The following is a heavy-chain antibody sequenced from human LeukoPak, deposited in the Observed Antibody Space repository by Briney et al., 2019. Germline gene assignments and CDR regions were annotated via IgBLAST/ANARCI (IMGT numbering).Heavy chain of an antibody. CDR1: GFTFDDYA. D-gene: IGHD6-19*01. J-gene: IGHJ3*02. Sequence: HPGGSLKLSCAASGFTFDDYAMHWVRQAPGKGLEWVSGISWNSGSIGYADSVKGRFTISRDNAKNSLYLQMNSLRAEDTAVYYCARAGSGQWLVPGRNAFDIWGQGTMVTVSS. CDR2: ISWNSGSI. V-gene: IGHV3-9*01. CDR3: ARAGSGQWLVPGRNAFDI.